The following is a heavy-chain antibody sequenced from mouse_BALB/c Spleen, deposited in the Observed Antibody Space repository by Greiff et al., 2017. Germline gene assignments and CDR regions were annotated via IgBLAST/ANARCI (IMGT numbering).Heavy chain of an antibody. CDR2: IYPGSGST. V-gene: IGHV1-77*01. J-gene: IGHJ3*01. D-gene: IGHD1-1*01. CDR1: GYTFTDYV. Sequence: VQLQQSGPELVKPGASVKMSCKASGYTFTDYVISWVKQRTGQGLEWIGEIYPGSGSTYYNEKFKDKATLTADKSSSTAYMQLSSLTSEDSAVYYCASVVAGRFAYWGQGTLVTVSA. CDR3: ASVVAGRFAY.